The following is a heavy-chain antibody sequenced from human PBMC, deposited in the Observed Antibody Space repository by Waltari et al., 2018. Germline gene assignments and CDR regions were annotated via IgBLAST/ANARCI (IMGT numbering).Heavy chain of an antibody. V-gene: IGHV1-18*01. D-gene: IGHD3-16*02. Sequence: QVQLVQSGAEVKKPGASVKVSCKASGYTFTSYGISWVRQAPGQGLEWMGWISAYNGNTNYVQKLQGRVTMTTDTSTSTAYMELRSLRSDDTAVYYCARSPVTFGGVIAPYYFDYWGQGTLVTVSS. CDR2: ISAYNGNT. J-gene: IGHJ4*02. CDR3: ARSPVTFGGVIAPYYFDY. CDR1: GYTFTSYG.